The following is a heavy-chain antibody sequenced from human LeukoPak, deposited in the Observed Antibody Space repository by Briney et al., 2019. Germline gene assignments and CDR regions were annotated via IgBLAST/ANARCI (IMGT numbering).Heavy chain of an antibody. CDR3: ARSQGRRYFDL. Sequence: GGSLRLSCAASGFTVSSNYMSWVRQAPGKGLEWVSVIYSGGSTYYADSVKGRFTISRDNAKNSLYLQMNSLRAEDTAVYYCARSQGRRYFDLWGRGTLVTVSS. CDR2: IYSGGST. V-gene: IGHV3-66*01. CDR1: GFTVSSNY. J-gene: IGHJ2*01.